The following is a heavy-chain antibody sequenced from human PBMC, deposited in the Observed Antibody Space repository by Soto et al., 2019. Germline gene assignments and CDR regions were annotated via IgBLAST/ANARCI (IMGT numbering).Heavy chain of an antibody. CDR1: VGTFSSYA. CDR3: ARVLVDTAMVMGPSFDP. CDR2: IIPIFGTA. D-gene: IGHD5-18*01. Sequence: ASVNVSCKASVGTFSSYAISWVRQAPGQGLEWMGGIIPIFGTANYAQKFQGRVTITADESTSTAYMELSSLRSEDTAVYYCARVLVDTAMVMGPSFDPWGQGTLVTVSS. J-gene: IGHJ5*02. V-gene: IGHV1-69*13.